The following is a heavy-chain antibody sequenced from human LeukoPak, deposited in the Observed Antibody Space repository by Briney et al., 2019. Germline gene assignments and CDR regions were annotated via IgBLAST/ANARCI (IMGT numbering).Heavy chain of an antibody. J-gene: IGHJ6*03. CDR3: ARGGFGHNMDV. CDR1: EFTFSNYW. D-gene: IGHD3-3*01. CDR2: INSDGSNT. Sequence: GGSLRLSCVASEFTFSNYWLHWVRQAPGKGPVWVSRINSDGSNTIYADSVKGRFTISRDNAKNTVYLQMNSLRVEDTAIYYCARGGFGHNMDVWGKGTTVTVS. V-gene: IGHV3-74*01.